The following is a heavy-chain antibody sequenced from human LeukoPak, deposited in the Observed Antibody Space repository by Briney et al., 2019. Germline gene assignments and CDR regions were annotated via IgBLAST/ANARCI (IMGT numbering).Heavy chain of an antibody. D-gene: IGHD3-3*01. V-gene: IGHV4-39*01. CDR1: GGSISSSSYY. CDR2: IYYSGST. J-gene: IGHJ5*02. CDR3: ARQAGVDFWSGYYTVS. Sequence: SETLSLTCTVSGGSISSSSYYWGWIRQPPGKGLEWIGSIYYSGSTYYNPSLKSRVTISVDTSKNQFSLKLSSVTAADTAVYYCARQAGVDFWSGYYTVSWGQGTLVTVSS.